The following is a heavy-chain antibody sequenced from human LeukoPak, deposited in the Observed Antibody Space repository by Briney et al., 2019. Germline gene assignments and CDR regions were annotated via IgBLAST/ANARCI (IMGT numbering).Heavy chain of an antibody. CDR1: GGTFSSYA. J-gene: IGHJ4*02. D-gene: IGHD2-2*01. V-gene: IGHV1-69*13. CDR2: IIPIFGTA. Sequence: SVKVSCKASGGTFSSYAISWVRQAPGQGLEWMGGIIPIFGTANYTQKFQGRVTITADESTSTAYMELSSLRSEDTAVYYCARDQFLYCSSTSCYFDYWGQGTLVTVSS. CDR3: ARDQFLYCSSTSCYFDY.